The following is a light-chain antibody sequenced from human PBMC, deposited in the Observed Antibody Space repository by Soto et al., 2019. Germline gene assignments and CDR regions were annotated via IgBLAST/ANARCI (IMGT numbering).Light chain of an antibody. Sequence: DIQMTQSPSDVSASEGDRVTITCRASQAIITWLALFQQKPGKAPRLLIYSASTWQRGVTSRFSGSGSGTEFTLTINRLQPEDVATYFCLQADSFPFTFGPGNKVDV. CDR3: LQADSFPFT. J-gene: IGKJ3*01. CDR1: QAIITW. CDR2: SAS. V-gene: IGKV1-12*01.